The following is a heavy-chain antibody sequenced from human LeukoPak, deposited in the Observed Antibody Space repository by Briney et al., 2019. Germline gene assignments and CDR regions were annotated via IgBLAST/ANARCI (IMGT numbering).Heavy chain of an antibody. J-gene: IGHJ4*02. D-gene: IGHD3-10*01. CDR1: GFGFSSFG. Sequence: GGSLRLSCAASGFGFSSFGMHWVRQAPDKGLDWVAYIRNDASKTYYAESVKGRFTISRDNSKNMVFLQMSSLRSEDTALYYCAKRAGSAWSAGVWGQGTLVTVSS. CDR3: AKRAGSAWSAGV. V-gene: IGHV3-30*02. CDR2: IRNDASKT.